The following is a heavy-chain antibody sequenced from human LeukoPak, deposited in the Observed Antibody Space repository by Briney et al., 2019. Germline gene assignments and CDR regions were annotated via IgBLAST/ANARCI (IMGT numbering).Heavy chain of an antibody. D-gene: IGHD3-22*01. CDR1: GGSISSYY. CDR2: IYDSGST. J-gene: IGHJ4*02. Sequence: SETLSLTCTVSGGSISSYYWSWIRQPPGKGLEWIGYIYDSGSTNYNPSLKSRVTISVDTSKNQFSLKVSSVTAADTAVYYCARTHDSSIYFDYWGQGTLVTVSS. V-gene: IGHV4-59*01. CDR3: ARTHDSSIYFDY.